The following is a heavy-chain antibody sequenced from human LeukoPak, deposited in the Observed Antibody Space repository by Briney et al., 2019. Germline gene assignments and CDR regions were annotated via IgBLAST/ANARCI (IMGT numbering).Heavy chain of an antibody. D-gene: IGHD6-6*01. Sequence: SDTLSLTCSVSGGSISSLYWSWIRQPPGQGLEWIGYIYYTGSTNYNPSLKNRVTMFVDMSKNQFSLRLSSVTAADTAVYYCARHRAYSSSSPFDYWGQGTLVTVSS. CDR2: IYYTGST. CDR3: ARHRAYSSSSPFDY. V-gene: IGHV4-59*08. J-gene: IGHJ4*02. CDR1: GGSISSLY.